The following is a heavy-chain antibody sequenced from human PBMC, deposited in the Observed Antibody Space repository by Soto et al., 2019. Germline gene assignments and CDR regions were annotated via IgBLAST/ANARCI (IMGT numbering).Heavy chain of an antibody. Sequence: PSETLSLTCTVSGCFIDSSSYYWGWIRQPPGKGLEWIGSIYYSGGVYYTPSLKSRVTISVDTSKNHFSLKLSSVTAADTAVYYCARSVLRFLDYSQYYFDSWGQGTLVTVSS. CDR1: GCFIDSSSYY. V-gene: IGHV4-39*02. J-gene: IGHJ4*02. CDR2: IYYSGGV. D-gene: IGHD3-3*01. CDR3: ARSVLRFLDYSQYYFDS.